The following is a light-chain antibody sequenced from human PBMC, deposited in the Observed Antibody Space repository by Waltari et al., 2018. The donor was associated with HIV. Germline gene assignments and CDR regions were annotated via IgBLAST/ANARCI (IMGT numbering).Light chain of an antibody. V-gene: IGLV1-44*01. CDR3: ASWDASLNGWV. Sequence: QSVVTQPPSVSGTPGQTVTISCSGSTSNLGIKTVNWYQHLPGTAPKRLIYGNYQRPSGFPDRFSASKSGTSASLAISGLQSEDEADYYCASWDASLNGWVFGGGTKLTVL. CDR1: TSNLGIKT. J-gene: IGLJ3*02. CDR2: GNY.